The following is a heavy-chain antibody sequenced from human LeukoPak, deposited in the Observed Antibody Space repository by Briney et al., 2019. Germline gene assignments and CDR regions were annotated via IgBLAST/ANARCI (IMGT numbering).Heavy chain of an antibody. CDR2: ISYDGSNK. V-gene: IGHV3-30*04. CDR3: ARDQLQREYQLLSLQGAFDI. Sequence: GGSLRLSCAASGFTFSSYAMHWVRPAPGKGLEWVAVISYDGSNKYYADSVKGRFTISRDNSKNTLYLQMNSLRAEDTAVYYCARDQLQREYQLLSLQGAFDIWGQGTMVTVSS. CDR1: GFTFSSYA. D-gene: IGHD2-2*01. J-gene: IGHJ3*02.